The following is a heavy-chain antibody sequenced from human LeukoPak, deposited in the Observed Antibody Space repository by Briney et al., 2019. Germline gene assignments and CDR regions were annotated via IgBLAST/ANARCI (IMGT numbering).Heavy chain of an antibody. CDR1: VYTFTSYY. CDR3: ARDHGVIRDAGGDAFDI. CDR2: INHSGGRT. J-gene: IGHJ3*02. Sequence: ASVKVSCKASVYTFTSYYMHWVRQAPGQGIEWMGIINHSGGRTSDAQKFQGRLTMTRDTSTSPVYMALSSLRSEDTAVYYCARDHGVIRDAGGDAFDIWGQGTMVTVSS. V-gene: IGHV1-46*01. D-gene: IGHD2-21*01.